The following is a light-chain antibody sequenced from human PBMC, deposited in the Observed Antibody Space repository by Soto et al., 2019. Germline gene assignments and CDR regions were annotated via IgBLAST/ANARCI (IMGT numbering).Light chain of an antibody. CDR1: QSISSTY. J-gene: IGKJ5*01. Sequence: EIVLTQSPGTLSLSPGERATLSCRARQSISSTYLAWYQQTPGQAPRLLIYGASTRATGIPARFSGSGSGTEFTLTISSLQSEDFAVYYCQQYHNWPPITFGPGTRLEIK. CDR2: GAS. CDR3: QQYHNWPPIT. V-gene: IGKV3D-15*01.